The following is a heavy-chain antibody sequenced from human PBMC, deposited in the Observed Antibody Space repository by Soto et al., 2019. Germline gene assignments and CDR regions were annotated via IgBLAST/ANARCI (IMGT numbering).Heavy chain of an antibody. CDR3: VRDASSGYRGWWDP. D-gene: IGHD5-18*01. J-gene: IGHJ5*02. V-gene: IGHV1-18*01. CDR1: GYTFTSYG. CDR2: LIPYNGDT. Sequence: QVQLVQSGAEVKKPGASVKVPCKASGYTFTSYGISWVRQAPGQGLEWMGLLIPYNGDTIYAQKFQGRVILTTDTATSTAYMELGSLRSDDTAVYYCVRDASSGYRGWWDPWGQGTLVTVSS.